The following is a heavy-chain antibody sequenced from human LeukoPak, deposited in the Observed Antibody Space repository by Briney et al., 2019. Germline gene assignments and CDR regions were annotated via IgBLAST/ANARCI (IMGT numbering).Heavy chain of an antibody. D-gene: IGHD2-2*01. J-gene: IGHJ4*02. Sequence: ASVKVSCKASEYTFTSYDINWVRQATGQGLEWMGWINPNTGVTNYAQNFQGRVTMTRDTSISTAYMDLSRLRSDDTAVYYCARVGVEGASCYDYWGQGTLVTVSS. CDR3: ARVGVEGASCYDY. CDR1: EYTFTSYD. CDR2: INPNTGVT. V-gene: IGHV1-2*02.